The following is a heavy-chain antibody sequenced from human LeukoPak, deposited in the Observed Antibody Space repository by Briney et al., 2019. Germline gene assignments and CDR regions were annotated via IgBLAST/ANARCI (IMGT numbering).Heavy chain of an antibody. CDR1: RFTLSTYA. D-gene: IGHD4-11*01. V-gene: IGHV3-23*01. J-gene: IGHJ4*02. Sequence: GGSLRLSCAASRFTLSTYAMSWVRQAPGKGLEWVSVVSGSGGRTYYADSAKGRFTISRDNSRNTLSLQMNSLTYDDSALYYCAKASLPTTVGLEYYFASWGLGTLVTVSS. CDR2: VSGSGGRT. CDR3: AKASLPTTVGLEYYFAS.